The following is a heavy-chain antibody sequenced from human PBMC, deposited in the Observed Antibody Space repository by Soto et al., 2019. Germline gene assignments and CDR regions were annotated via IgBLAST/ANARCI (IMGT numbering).Heavy chain of an antibody. Sequence: PSETLSLTCAVYGGSFSGYSWTWIRQPPGTGLEWIGEINHTGSTNYNPSLKSRVTISVDTSKNQFSLKLTSVTAADTAVYYCARDNSSSWYGQTNWFDPWGQGTLVTVSS. CDR2: INHTGST. J-gene: IGHJ5*02. D-gene: IGHD6-13*01. CDR1: GGSFSGYS. CDR3: ARDNSSSWYGQTNWFDP. V-gene: IGHV4-34*01.